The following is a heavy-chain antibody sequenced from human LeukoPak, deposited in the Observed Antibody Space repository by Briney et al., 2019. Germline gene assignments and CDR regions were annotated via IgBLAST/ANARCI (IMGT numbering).Heavy chain of an antibody. Sequence: QAGGSLRLSCAASGFTFSSYAMSWGRQAPGKGLEWVSGISGTTGRTFYVDSVKGRFTVSRHNSRDTLYLQMNSLRAEDAAVYYCARLKGRVVPTSLDPWGQGTLVTVSS. V-gene: IGHV3-23*01. CDR1: GFTFSSYA. CDR2: ISGTTGRT. CDR3: ARLKGRVVPTSLDP. J-gene: IGHJ5*02. D-gene: IGHD2-2*01.